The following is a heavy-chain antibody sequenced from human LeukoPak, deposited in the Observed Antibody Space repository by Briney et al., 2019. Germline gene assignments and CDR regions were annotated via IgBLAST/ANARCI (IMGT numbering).Heavy chain of an antibody. CDR2: IYTSVST. Sequence: SSETLSLTCTVSGGSISSGSYYWSWIRQPAGKGLEWIERIYTSVSTNYTPSLKSRVTISVDTSKNQFSLKLGSETAADTAVYYCARDPDSGYDYFDYWGQGTLVTVSS. J-gene: IGHJ4*02. CDR1: GGSISSGSYY. CDR3: ARDPDSGYDYFDY. V-gene: IGHV4-61*02. D-gene: IGHD5-12*01.